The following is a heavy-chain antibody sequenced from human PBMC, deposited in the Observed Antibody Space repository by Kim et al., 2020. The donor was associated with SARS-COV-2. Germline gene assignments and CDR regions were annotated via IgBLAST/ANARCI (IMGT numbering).Heavy chain of an antibody. V-gene: IGHV3-43*02. Sequence: GGSLRLSCAASGFTFDDYAMHWVRQAPGKGLEWVSLISGDGGSTYYADSVRGRFTISRDNSKNSLYLQMNSLRTEDTALYYCAKDRLLRYFDWLLGTGGMDVWGQGTTVTVSS. J-gene: IGHJ6*02. CDR3: AKDRLLRYFDWLLGTGGMDV. D-gene: IGHD3-9*01. CDR1: GFTFDDYA. CDR2: ISGDGGST.